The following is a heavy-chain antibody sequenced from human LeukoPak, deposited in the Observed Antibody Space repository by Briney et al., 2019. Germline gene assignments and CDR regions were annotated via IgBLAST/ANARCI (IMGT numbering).Heavy chain of an antibody. V-gene: IGHV3-23*01. D-gene: IGHD3-22*01. CDR3: AKVGLITGMDA. J-gene: IGHJ6*02. Sequence: PGGSLRLSCAASGFTLSSNAMSWVRQAPGEGLEWVSAISGSGGSTYYADSVKGRFSISRDNSKDTLYLQMNSLRAEDTAVYYCAKVGLITGMDAWGQGTTVTVSS. CDR2: ISGSGGST. CDR1: GFTLSSNA.